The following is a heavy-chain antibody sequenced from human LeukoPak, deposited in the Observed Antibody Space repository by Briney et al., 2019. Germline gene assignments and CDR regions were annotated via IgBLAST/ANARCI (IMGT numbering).Heavy chain of an antibody. CDR3: ARAIRNQLLSDY. CDR1: GYTFTSYD. D-gene: IGHD2-2*01. J-gene: IGHJ4*02. V-gene: IGHV1-8*01. Sequence: ASVKVSCKASGYTFTSYDVIWVRLAPGQGLEWMGWMNPNSGNTGYAQKFQGRVTMTGDTSISTACMELSSLISDDTAVYYCARAIRNQLLSDYWGQGTLVTVSS. CDR2: MNPNSGNT.